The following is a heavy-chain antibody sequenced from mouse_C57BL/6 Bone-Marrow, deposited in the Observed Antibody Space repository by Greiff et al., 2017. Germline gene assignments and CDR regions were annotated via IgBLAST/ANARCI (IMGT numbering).Heavy chain of an antibody. CDR1: GYTFTSYW. CDR3: ARWTAQAAY. D-gene: IGHD3-2*02. Sequence: QVPLQQPGAELVKPGASVKMSCKASGYTFTSYWITWVKQRPGQGLEWIGDISPCRCSPHYNEQFTRKATLTVDTSSSTAYMQLSSLTSEDAAVYYCARWTAQAAYWGQGTLVTVSA. V-gene: IGHV1-55*01. CDR2: ISPCRCSP. J-gene: IGHJ3*01.